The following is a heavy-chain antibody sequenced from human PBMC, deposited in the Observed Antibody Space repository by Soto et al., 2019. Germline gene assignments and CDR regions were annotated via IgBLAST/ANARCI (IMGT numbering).Heavy chain of an antibody. CDR1: GGTFSTFG. V-gene: IGHV1-69*13. D-gene: IGHD3-16*01. J-gene: IGHJ4*02. CDR2: IIPFFGTA. Sequence: ASVKVSCKTSGGTFSTFGISWVRQAPGQGLEWMGGIIPFFGTAEYSQKFEDRITITADESTNTVYMDLRSLTSEDTAIYYCARTAPMDAGDKYYYDFWGQGALVTVSS. CDR3: ARTAPMDAGDKYYYDF.